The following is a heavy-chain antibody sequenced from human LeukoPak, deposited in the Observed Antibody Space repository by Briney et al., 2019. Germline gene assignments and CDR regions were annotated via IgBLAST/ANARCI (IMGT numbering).Heavy chain of an antibody. CDR3: AKDRETYEYTFDY. J-gene: IGHJ4*02. Sequence: GGSLRLSCAASGFTFSSYGMHWVRQAPGKGLEWVAVMWYDGSKDYYADSVKGRFTISRDTSKNTLYLQMNNLRAEDTAVYYCAKDRETYEYTFDYWGQGTLVTVSS. CDR1: GFTFSSYG. V-gene: IGHV3-33*06. CDR2: MWYDGSKD. D-gene: IGHD3-16*01.